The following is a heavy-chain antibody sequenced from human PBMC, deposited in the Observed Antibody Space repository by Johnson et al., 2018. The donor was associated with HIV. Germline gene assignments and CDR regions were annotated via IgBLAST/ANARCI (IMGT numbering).Heavy chain of an antibody. D-gene: IGHD4-17*01. V-gene: IGHV3-30*19. Sequence: QVQLVESGGGVVQPGRSLRLSCAASGFTFSSYGMHWVRQAPGKGLEWVAVISYDGSNKYYADSVKGRFTISRDNSKNTLYLQMNSLRAEDTAVYYCAREFLYGDYQDAFDIWGQGTMVTVSS. CDR3: AREFLYGDYQDAFDI. CDR1: GFTFSSYG. CDR2: ISYDGSNK. J-gene: IGHJ3*02.